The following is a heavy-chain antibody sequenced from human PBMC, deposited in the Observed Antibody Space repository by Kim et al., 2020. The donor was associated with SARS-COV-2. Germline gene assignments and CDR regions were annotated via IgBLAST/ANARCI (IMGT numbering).Heavy chain of an antibody. CDR2: ISSSGSTI. J-gene: IGHJ6*02. CDR3: ARDRVLYSGWYYYYGMDV. CDR1: GFTFSDYY. Sequence: GGSLRLSCAASGFTFSDYYMSWIRQAPGKGLEWVSYISSSGSTIYYADSVKGRFTISRDNAKNSLYLQMNSLRAEDTAVYYCARDRVLYSGWYYYYGMDVWGQGTTVTVSS. V-gene: IGHV3-11*04. D-gene: IGHD5-12*01.